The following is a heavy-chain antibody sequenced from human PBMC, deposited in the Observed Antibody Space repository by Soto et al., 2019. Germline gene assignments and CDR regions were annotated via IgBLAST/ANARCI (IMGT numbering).Heavy chain of an antibody. Sequence: QVQLVESGGDVVQPGRSLRLSCAAAGFTFSSYGMHSVRQAPGKGLEWVAVIWYDGSNKYYADSVKGRFTISRDNSKNTPYLQKNSPRAEDTAVYYCARDSSRYQLLTSWYFDLWGRGTLVTVSS. CDR3: ARDSSRYQLLTSWYFDL. J-gene: IGHJ2*01. D-gene: IGHD2-2*01. CDR1: GFTFSSYG. V-gene: IGHV3-33*01. CDR2: IWYDGSNK.